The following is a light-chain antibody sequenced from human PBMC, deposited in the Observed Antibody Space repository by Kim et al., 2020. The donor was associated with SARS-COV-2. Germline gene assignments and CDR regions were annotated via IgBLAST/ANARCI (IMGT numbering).Light chain of an antibody. Sequence: MSPGERATLSCRASQSVSSNLAWYQQKPGQAPRLLIYGASTRATGIPARFSGSGSGAEFTLTISSLQSEDFAVYYCQQYYNRPRTFGQGTKVDIK. CDR3: QQYYNRPRT. CDR1: QSVSSN. V-gene: IGKV3-15*01. J-gene: IGKJ1*01. CDR2: GAS.